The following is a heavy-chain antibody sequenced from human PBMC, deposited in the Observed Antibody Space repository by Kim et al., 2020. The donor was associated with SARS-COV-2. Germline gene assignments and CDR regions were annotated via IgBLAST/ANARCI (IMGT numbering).Heavy chain of an antibody. CDR1: GFTFGDYA. J-gene: IGHJ4*02. D-gene: IGHD3-9*01. Sequence: GGSLRLSCTASGFTFGDYAMSWFRQAPGKGLEWVGFIRSKAYGGTTEYAASVKGRFTISRDDSKSIAYLQMNSLKTEDTAVYYCTTPLRYFDWFTYYFDYWGQGTLVTVSS. V-gene: IGHV3-49*03. CDR3: TTPLRYFDWFTYYFDY. CDR2: IRSKAYGGTT.